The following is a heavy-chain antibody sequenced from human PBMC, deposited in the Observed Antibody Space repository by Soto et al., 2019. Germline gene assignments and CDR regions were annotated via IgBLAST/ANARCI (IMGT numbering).Heavy chain of an antibody. CDR3: ARGRYGAY. J-gene: IGHJ4*02. Sequence: QVHLVQSGAEVKNPGASVKVSCKGSGYDFTTYGITWVRQAPGQGLEWMAWISAHNGNTNYAPNLQGRVTVTRDTSTSTAYIELRSLRPDDTAVYYCARGRYGAYWGQGALVTVSS. CDR2: ISAHNGNT. CDR1: GYDFTTYG. V-gene: IGHV1-18*01. D-gene: IGHD3-10*01.